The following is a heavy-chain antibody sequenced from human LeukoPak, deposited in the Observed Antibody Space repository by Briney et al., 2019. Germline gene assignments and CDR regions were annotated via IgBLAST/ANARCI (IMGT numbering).Heavy chain of an antibody. V-gene: IGHV1-46*01. D-gene: IGHD2-15*01. CDR3: ARGKQDIVVVVAAHYYYYGMDV. CDR2: INPSGGST. J-gene: IGHJ6*02. CDR1: GYTFSSYY. Sequence: ASVKVSCKASGYTFSSYYMHWVRQAPGQGLEWMGIINPSGGSTSYAQKFQGRVTMTRDTSTSTVYMELSSLRSEDTAVYYCARGKQDIVVVVAAHYYYYGMDVWGQGTTVTVSS.